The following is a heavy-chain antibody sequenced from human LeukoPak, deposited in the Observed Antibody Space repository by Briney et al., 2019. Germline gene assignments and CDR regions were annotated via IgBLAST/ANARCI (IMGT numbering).Heavy chain of an antibody. V-gene: IGHV1-58*01. CDR1: GFTFTSSA. CDR2: IVVGSGNT. D-gene: IGHD2-15*01. Sequence: SVKVSCKASGFTFTSSAVQWVRQARGQRLEWIGWIVVGSGNTNYAQKFQERVTITRDMSTSTAYMELSSLRSGDTAVYYCAAYCSGGSCYSYNWFDPWGQGTLVTVSS. J-gene: IGHJ5*02. CDR3: AAYCSGGSCYSYNWFDP.